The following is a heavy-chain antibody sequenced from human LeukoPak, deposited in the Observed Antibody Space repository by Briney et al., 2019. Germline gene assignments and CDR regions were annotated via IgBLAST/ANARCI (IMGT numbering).Heavy chain of an antibody. CDR2: IYYSGST. V-gene: IGHV4-39*01. Sequence: PGGSLRLSCAASGFTFSSYAMNWVRQPPGKGLEWIGSIYYSGSTYYNPSLKSRVTISVDTSKNQFSLKLSSVTAADTAVYYCARQELRVDYWGQGTLVTVSS. D-gene: IGHD3-10*01. J-gene: IGHJ4*02. CDR3: ARQELRVDY. CDR1: GFTFSSYA.